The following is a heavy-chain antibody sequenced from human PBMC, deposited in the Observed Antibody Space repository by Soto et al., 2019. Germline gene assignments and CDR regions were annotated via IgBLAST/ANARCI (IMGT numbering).Heavy chain of an antibody. J-gene: IGHJ6*02. Sequence: PSETLSLTCAVYGGSFSGYYWSWIRQPPGKGLEWIGEINHSGSTNYNPSLKGRVTISVDTSKNQFSLKLSSVTAADTAVYYCARGRLYDYVWGSYRPRRYYGMDVWGQGTTVTVSS. D-gene: IGHD3-16*02. CDR1: GGSFSGYY. CDR2: INHSGST. V-gene: IGHV4-34*01. CDR3: ARGRLYDYVWGSYRPRRYYGMDV.